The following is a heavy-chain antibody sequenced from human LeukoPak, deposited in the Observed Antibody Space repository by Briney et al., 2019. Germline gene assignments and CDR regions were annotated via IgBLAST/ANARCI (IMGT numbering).Heavy chain of an antibody. J-gene: IGHJ5*02. Sequence: GGSLRLSCAASGFTFRSYAMSWVRQAPGKGPEWVSAISGSGGSTYYADSVKGRFTISRDNSKNTLYLQMNSLRAEDTAVYYCANSPERIFWFDPWGQGTLVTVSS. CDR3: ANSPERIFWFDP. CDR1: GFTFRSYA. CDR2: ISGSGGST. V-gene: IGHV3-23*01. D-gene: IGHD2/OR15-2a*01.